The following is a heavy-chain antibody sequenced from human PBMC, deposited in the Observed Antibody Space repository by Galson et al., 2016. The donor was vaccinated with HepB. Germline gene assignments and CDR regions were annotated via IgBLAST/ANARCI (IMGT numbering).Heavy chain of an antibody. D-gene: IGHD3-22*01. CDR1: GFTFSSYA. CDR3: VKGGGSYDSSGYYGFDY. CDR2: ISSNGGST. Sequence: SLRLSCAASGFTFSSYAMHWVRQAPGKGLEYVSAISSNGGSTYYADSVKGRFTISRDNSKNTLYLQMSSLRAEDTAVYYCVKGGGSYDSSGYYGFDYWGQGTL. V-gene: IGHV3-64D*06. J-gene: IGHJ4*02.